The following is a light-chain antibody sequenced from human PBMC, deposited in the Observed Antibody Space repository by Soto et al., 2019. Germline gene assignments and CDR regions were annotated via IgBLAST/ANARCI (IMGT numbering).Light chain of an antibody. CDR1: QSVNSN. CDR3: QQYNNWPPLYT. V-gene: IGKV3-15*01. CDR2: GAS. Sequence: EILMTQSPATLSVPPGERATLSCRASQSVNSNLAWYQQRPGQAPRLLIYGASSRATGIPARFSGSGSGTDFTLTISSLQSEDFAVYYCQQYNNWPPLYTFGQGTKLEIK. J-gene: IGKJ2*01.